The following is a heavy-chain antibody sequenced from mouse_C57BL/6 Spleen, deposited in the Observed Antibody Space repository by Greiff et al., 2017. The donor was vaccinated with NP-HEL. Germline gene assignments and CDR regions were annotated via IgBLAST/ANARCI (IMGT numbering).Heavy chain of an antibody. J-gene: IGHJ4*01. D-gene: IGHD4-1*01. CDR2: IYPGSGST. Sequence: QVQLQQPGAELVKPGASVKMSCKASGYTFTSYWLTWVKQRPGQGLEWIGDIYPGSGSTNYTEQFTSKATLTVDTSSSTAYMQLSSLTSEDAAVYYCARCNWDRAMDYWGQGTSVTASS. CDR3: ARCNWDRAMDY. CDR1: GYTFTSYW. V-gene: IGHV1-55*01.